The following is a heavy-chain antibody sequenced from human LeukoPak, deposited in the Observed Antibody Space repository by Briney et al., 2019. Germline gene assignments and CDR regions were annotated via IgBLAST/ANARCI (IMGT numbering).Heavy chain of an antibody. CDR3: ARHYDILTGYDYNWFDP. CDR1: GYSISSGHY. Sequence: SETLSLTCTVSGYSISSGHYWGWIRQPPGKGLEWIGSMYHSGSTYYNPPLKSRVTISEDTSKNQFSLKLRSVTAADTAVYYCARHYDILTGYDYNWFDPWGQGTLVTVSS. J-gene: IGHJ5*02. D-gene: IGHD3-9*01. V-gene: IGHV4-38-2*02. CDR2: MYHSGST.